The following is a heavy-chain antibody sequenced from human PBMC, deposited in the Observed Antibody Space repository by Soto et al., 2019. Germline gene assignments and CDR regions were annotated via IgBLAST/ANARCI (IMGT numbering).Heavy chain of an antibody. J-gene: IGHJ4*02. CDR3: AREYYYDSSGFDY. CDR2: IYYSGST. D-gene: IGHD3-22*01. CDR1: GVSISSGGYY. Sequence: PSETLSLTCTVSGVSISSGGYYWTWIRQHPQKGLEWIGHIYYSGSTYYNPSLKSRVTVSVDTSKNQFSLKLSSVTAADMAVYYCAREYYYDSSGFDYWGQGTLVT. V-gene: IGHV4-31*03.